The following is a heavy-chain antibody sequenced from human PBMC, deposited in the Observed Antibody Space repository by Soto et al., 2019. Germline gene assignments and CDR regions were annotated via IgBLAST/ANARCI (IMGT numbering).Heavy chain of an antibody. V-gene: IGHV4-39*01. CDR1: GGAINSPVYY. D-gene: IGHD6-13*01. Sequence: PSETLSLTCTASGGAINSPVYYWGWIRQPPGKGLEWIGSSNYGGPTYYSPSLQSRVTISLDTAKNHFSLNLRSVTAADTAVYYCARHGAYSTSVYYYYGMDVWGQGTTVTVSS. CDR3: ARHGAYSTSVYYYYGMDV. CDR2: SNYGGPT. J-gene: IGHJ6*02.